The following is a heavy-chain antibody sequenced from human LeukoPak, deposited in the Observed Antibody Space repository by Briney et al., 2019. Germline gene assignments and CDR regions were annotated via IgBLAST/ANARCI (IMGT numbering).Heavy chain of an antibody. V-gene: IGHV4-4*02. J-gene: IGHJ3*02. CDR1: GGSISSSNW. CDR3: AGDRNYYDGSGYSDAFDI. D-gene: IGHD3-22*01. CDR2: IYHSGST. Sequence: SETLSLTCAVSGGSISSSNWWSWVRQPPGKGLEWIGEIYHSGSTNYNPSLKSRVTISVDTSKNQFSLKLSSVTAADTAVYYCAGDRNYYDGSGYSDAFDIWGQGTMVTVSS.